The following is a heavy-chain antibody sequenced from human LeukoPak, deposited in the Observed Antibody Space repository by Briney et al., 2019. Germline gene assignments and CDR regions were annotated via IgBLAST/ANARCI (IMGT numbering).Heavy chain of an antibody. J-gene: IGHJ4*02. Sequence: GGSLRLSCAASGFTFSRFWMSWVRQAPGKELEWVAYINQDGSEKYYVDSVKGRFTISRDNSKNTLYLQMNSLRAEDTAVYYCATHYYGSGSYYNALDYWGQGTLVTVSS. CDR1: GFTFSRFW. CDR2: INQDGSEK. CDR3: ATHYYGSGSYYNALDY. V-gene: IGHV3-7*01. D-gene: IGHD3-10*01.